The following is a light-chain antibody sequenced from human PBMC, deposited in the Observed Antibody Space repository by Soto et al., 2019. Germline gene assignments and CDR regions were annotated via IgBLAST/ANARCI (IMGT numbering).Light chain of an antibody. CDR2: AAS. CDR3: QQYDDLPIT. V-gene: IGKV1-39*01. CDR1: QSISSY. J-gene: IGKJ5*01. Sequence: DIQMTQSQSSLSASVGDRVTITCRASQSISSYLNWYQQKPGKAPKLLIYAASSLQSGVPSRFSGSGSGTDFTLTISSLQPEDIATYFCQQYDDLPITFGQGTRLEIK.